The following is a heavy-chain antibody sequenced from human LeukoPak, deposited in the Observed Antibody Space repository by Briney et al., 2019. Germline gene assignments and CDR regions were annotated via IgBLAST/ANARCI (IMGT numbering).Heavy chain of an antibody. CDR2: ISAYNGNT. V-gene: IGHV1-18*01. CDR3: ARYSVRFLEDY. Sequence: ASVKVYRKASGYTFTSYGISWVRQAPGQGLEWMGWISAYNGNTNYAQKLQGRVTMTTDTSTSTAYMELRSLRSDDTAVYYCARYSVRFLEDYWGQGTLVTVSS. CDR1: GYTFTSYG. D-gene: IGHD3-3*01. J-gene: IGHJ4*02.